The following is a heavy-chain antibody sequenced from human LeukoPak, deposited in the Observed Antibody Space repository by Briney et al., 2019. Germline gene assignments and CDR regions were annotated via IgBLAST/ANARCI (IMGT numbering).Heavy chain of an antibody. D-gene: IGHD3-9*01. Sequence: PGGSLRLSCAASGFTFSNYGMHWVRQAPGKGLEWVSSIDSSSSYIYYPDSVKGRFTISRDNAQDSLYLQMNSLRAEDTAVYYCARDTYATNDYDILTGQGFQHWGQGTLVTVSS. J-gene: IGHJ1*01. V-gene: IGHV3-21*01. CDR1: GFTFSNYG. CDR3: ARDTYATNDYDILTGQGFQH. CDR2: IDSSSSYI.